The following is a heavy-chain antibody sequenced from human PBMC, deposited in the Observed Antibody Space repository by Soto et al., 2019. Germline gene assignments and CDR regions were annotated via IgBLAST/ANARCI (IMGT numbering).Heavy chain of an antibody. CDR2: INHLGSI. CDR3: ARLDYRRLFDY. Sequence: SETLSLTCVVSGGSLSDYFWSWIRQPPGMALEWIGEINHLGSINYNPSLKSRVTISVDTSKNQFSLKLSSVTAADTAVYYCARLDYRRLFDYWGQGTLVTVS. D-gene: IGHD4-17*01. J-gene: IGHJ4*02. CDR1: GGSLSDYF. V-gene: IGHV4-34*01.